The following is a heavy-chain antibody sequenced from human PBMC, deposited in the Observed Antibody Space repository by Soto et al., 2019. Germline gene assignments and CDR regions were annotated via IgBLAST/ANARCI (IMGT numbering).Heavy chain of an antibody. CDR3: ARGPLSTSSGSYYYYGMDV. Sequence: GGSLRLSCAASGFTFSSYWMSWVRQAPGKGLEWLANIKQDGSEKYYVDSVKGRFTISRDNAKNSLYLQMNSLRAEDTAVYYCARGPLSTSSGSYYYYGMDVWGQGTTVTVSS. D-gene: IGHD3-10*01. J-gene: IGHJ6*02. CDR1: GFTFSSYW. V-gene: IGHV3-7*01. CDR2: IKQDGSEK.